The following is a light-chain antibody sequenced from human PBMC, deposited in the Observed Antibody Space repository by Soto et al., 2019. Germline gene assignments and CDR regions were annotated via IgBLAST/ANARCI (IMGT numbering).Light chain of an antibody. V-gene: IGLV2-14*01. J-gene: IGLJ1*01. CDR3: SSYTSSSSYV. Sequence: QSALTQPASVSGSPGQSITISCTGTSNDVGGYKYVSWHQQHPGKAPKLMIYEVSNRPSGVSNRFSGSKSGNTASLTISGLQAEDEADYYCSSYTSSSSYVFGTGTKLTVL. CDR2: EVS. CDR1: SNDVGGYKY.